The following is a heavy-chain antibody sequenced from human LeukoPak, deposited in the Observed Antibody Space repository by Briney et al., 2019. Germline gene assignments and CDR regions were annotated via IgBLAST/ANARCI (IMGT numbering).Heavy chain of an antibody. V-gene: IGHV1-3*01. CDR3: ASGIYGDYVHWFDP. CDR1: GYTFTSYG. CDR2: INAGNGNT. D-gene: IGHD4-17*01. Sequence: ASVKVSCKASGYTFTSYGISWVRQAPGQRLEWMGWINAGNGNTKYSQKFQGRVTITRDTSASTAYMELSSLRSEDTAVYYCASGIYGDYVHWFDPWGQGTLVTVSS. J-gene: IGHJ5*02.